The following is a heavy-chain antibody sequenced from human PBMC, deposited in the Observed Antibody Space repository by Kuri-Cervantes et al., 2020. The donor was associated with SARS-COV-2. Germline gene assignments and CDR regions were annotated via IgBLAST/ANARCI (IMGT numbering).Heavy chain of an antibody. CDR3: AKDISQGSYGDAFDI. CDR2: INPSGGST. Sequence: ASVKVSCKASGYTFTSYYMHWVRQAPGQGLEWMGIINPSGGSTSYAQKFQGRVTMTRDTSTSTVYMELSSLRTEDTALYYCAKDISQGSYGDAFDIWGQGTMVTVSS. D-gene: IGHD1-26*01. V-gene: IGHV1-46*01. CDR1: GYTFTSYY. J-gene: IGHJ3*02.